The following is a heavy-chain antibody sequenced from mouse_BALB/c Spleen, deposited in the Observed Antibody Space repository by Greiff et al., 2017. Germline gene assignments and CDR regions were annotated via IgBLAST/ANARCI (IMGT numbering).Heavy chain of an antibody. D-gene: IGHD1-1*01. CDR3: AGGPPLLRFAY. CDR2: ISSGSSTI. V-gene: IGHV5-17*02. CDR1: GFTFSSFG. J-gene: IGHJ3*01. Sequence: EVQLVESGGGLVQPGGSRKLSCAASGFTFSSFGMHWVRQAPEKGLEWVAYISSGSSTIYYADTVKGRFTISRDNPKNTLFLQMTSLRSEDTAMYYCAGGPPLLRFAYWGQGTLVTVSA.